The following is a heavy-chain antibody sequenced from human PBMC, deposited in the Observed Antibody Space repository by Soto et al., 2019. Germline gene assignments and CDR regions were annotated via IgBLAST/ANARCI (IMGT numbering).Heavy chain of an antibody. CDR1: GFPFSSYS. J-gene: IGHJ5*02. CDR3: ARDLGYYGSGSYFWFDP. Sequence: GGSLRLSCAASGFPFSSYSMHWVRQAPGKGLEWVAVISYDGSNKYYADSVKGRFTISRDNSKNTLYLQMNSLRAEDTAVYYCARDLGYYGSGSYFWFDPWGQGTLVTVSS. D-gene: IGHD3-10*01. V-gene: IGHV3-30-3*01. CDR2: ISYDGSNK.